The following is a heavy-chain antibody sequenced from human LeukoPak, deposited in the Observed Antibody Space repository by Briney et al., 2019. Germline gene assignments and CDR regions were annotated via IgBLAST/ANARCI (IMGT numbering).Heavy chain of an antibody. Sequence: GGSLRLSCAASGFTFDDYAMHWVRQRPGKGLEWVSGISWHSGSRGYADSVRGRFTISRDNSKNTLYLQMNSLRAEDTAVYYCARIAGIAARGGFDPWGQGTLVTVSS. V-gene: IGHV3-9*01. J-gene: IGHJ5*02. D-gene: IGHD6-6*01. CDR2: ISWHSGSR. CDR3: ARIAGIAARGGFDP. CDR1: GFTFDDYA.